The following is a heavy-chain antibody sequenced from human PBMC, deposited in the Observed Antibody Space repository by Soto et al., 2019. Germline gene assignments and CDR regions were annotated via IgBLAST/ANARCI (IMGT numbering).Heavy chain of an antibody. CDR2: ISYHGSDK. V-gene: IGHV3-30*18. CDR3: AKDHLTTTVTTVGY. CDR1: GFTFSNYG. J-gene: IGHJ4*02. Sequence: QVQLVESGGGVVQPGRSPRLSCAASGFTFSNYGMHWVRQAPGKGLEWVAVISYHGSDKYYADSVKGRFTISRDNSKNTLYLQMDSLRAEDTAVYYCAKDHLTTTVTTVGYGGQGTLVTVSS. D-gene: IGHD4-17*01.